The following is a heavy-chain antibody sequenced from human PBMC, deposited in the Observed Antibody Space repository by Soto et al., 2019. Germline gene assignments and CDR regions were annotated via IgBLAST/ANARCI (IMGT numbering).Heavy chain of an antibody. CDR3: ARVRRVSNWFDP. Sequence: TLSLTCAVSGGSISSSNWWSWVRQPPGKGLEWIGEIYHSGSTNYNPSLKSRVTMSVDTSKNQFSLKLSSVTAADTAVYYCARVRRVSNWFDPWGQGTLVTVSS. CDR2: IYHSGST. CDR1: GGSISSSNW. V-gene: IGHV4-4*02. J-gene: IGHJ5*02.